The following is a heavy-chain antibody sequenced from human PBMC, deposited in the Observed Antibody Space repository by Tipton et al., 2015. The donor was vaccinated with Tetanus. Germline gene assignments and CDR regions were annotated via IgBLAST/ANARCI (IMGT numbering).Heavy chain of an antibody. V-gene: IGHV3-21*01. D-gene: IGHD5-12*01. J-gene: IGHJ4*02. Sequence: SLRLSCAASGFTFSSYAMSWVRQAPGKGLEWVSAISSSSSYIYYADSVKGRFTISRDNAKNSLYLQMNSLRAEDTAVYYCARDALSGKAGYWGQGTLVTVSS. CDR2: ISSSSSYI. CDR1: GFTFSSYA. CDR3: ARDALSGKAGY.